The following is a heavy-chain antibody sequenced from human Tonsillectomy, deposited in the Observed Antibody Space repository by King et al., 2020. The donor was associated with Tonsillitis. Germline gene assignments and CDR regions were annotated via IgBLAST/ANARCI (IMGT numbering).Heavy chain of an antibody. CDR2: IYWDDDK. Sequence: TLKESGPTLVKPTQTLTLTCTFSGFSLSTSGVGVGWIRQPPGKALEWLALIYWDDDKRYSPSLKSRLTITKDTSKNQVVLTMTNMDPVDTATYYCAHSLDYYVSSGPYAPSWFDPWCQGTLVTVSS. J-gene: IGHJ5*02. V-gene: IGHV2-5*02. CDR1: GFSLSTSGVG. CDR3: AHSLDYYVSSGPYAPSWFDP. D-gene: IGHD3-22*01.